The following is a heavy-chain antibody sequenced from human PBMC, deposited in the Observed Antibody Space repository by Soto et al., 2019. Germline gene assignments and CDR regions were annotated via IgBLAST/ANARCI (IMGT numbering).Heavy chain of an antibody. CDR2: IKQDGSEK. V-gene: IGHV3-7*01. CDR1: GFTFGRYW. CDR3: ASHDYGDYASFDY. D-gene: IGHD4-17*01. J-gene: IGHJ4*02. Sequence: EVQLVESGGGLVQPGGSLRLSCIASGFTFGRYWMSWVRQAPGKGLEWVANIKQDGSEKYYVDSVKGRFTIARDNAKNSLYLQMNSLSAEDTAVYYCASHDYGDYASFDYWGQGTLVIVSS.